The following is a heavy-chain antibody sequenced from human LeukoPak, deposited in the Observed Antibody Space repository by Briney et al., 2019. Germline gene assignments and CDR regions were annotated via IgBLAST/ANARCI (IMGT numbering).Heavy chain of an antibody. V-gene: IGHV4-39*01. Sequence: PSETLSLTCTVSGGSISSSSYYWGWIRQPPGKGLEWIGSTYYSGSTYYNPSLKSRVTISVDTSKNQFSLKLSSVTAADTAVYYCASSEDYGDYVMHWGQGTLVTVSS. J-gene: IGHJ4*02. D-gene: IGHD4-17*01. CDR2: TYYSGST. CDR3: ASSEDYGDYVMH. CDR1: GGSISSSSYY.